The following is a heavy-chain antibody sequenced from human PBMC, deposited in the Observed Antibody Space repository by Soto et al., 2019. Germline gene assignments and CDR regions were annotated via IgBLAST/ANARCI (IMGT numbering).Heavy chain of an antibody. D-gene: IGHD6-13*01. V-gene: IGHV3-7*01. CDR3: ARIAASGRGWDV. CDR1: GFTFSSYW. CDR2: IKQDGSEE. Sequence: EVQLVESGGGLVQPGGSLRLSCVDSGFTFSSYWMSWVRQAQVKGLEWVGNIKQDGSEENYVDSVKGRFTISRDNAKNSMYLQMNSLRVEDTAVYYCARIAASGRGWDVWGQGTTVVVSS. J-gene: IGHJ6*02.